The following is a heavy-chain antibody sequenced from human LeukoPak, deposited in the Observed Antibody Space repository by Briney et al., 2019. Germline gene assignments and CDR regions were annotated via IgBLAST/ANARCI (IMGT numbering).Heavy chain of an antibody. D-gene: IGHD3-9*01. V-gene: IGHV1-46*01. CDR2: INPSGGST. Sequence: GGSLRLSCAASGYTFTSYYMHWVRQAPGQGLEWMGIINPSGGSTSYAQKFQGRVTMTRDMSTSTVYMELSSLRSEDTAVYYCARGVGKESNPVLRYFDWSRNKYYFDYWGQGTLVTVSS. J-gene: IGHJ4*02. CDR1: GYTFTSYY. CDR3: ARGVGKESNPVLRYFDWSRNKYYFDY.